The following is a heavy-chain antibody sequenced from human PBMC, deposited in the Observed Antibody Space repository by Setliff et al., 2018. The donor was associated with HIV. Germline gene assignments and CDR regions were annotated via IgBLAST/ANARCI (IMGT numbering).Heavy chain of an antibody. CDR2: IYYSGNS. CDR1: GGSISSHY. V-gene: IGHV4-59*11. CDR3: ARRTNGYAALDY. J-gene: IGHJ4*02. Sequence: PSETLSLTCAVSGGSISSHYWSWFRQPPGKGLEWIGYIYYSGNSNYNPSLKSRVTMSVDTSKTQFSLRLSSVTAADTAVYFCARRTNGYAALDYWGQGTLVTVSS. D-gene: IGHD5-12*01.